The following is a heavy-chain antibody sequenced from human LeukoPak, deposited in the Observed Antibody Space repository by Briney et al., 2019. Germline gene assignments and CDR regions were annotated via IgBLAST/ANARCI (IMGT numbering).Heavy chain of an antibody. Sequence: ASVKVSCKASGYTLTGYYMHWVRQAPGQGLEWMGWINPNSGGTNYAQKFQGRVTMTRDTSISTAYMELSRLRSDDTAVYYCARVPFTYYDFWSGYGYGHWFDPWGQGTLVTVSS. J-gene: IGHJ5*02. V-gene: IGHV1-2*02. CDR3: ARVPFTYYDFWSGYGYGHWFDP. CDR1: GYTLTGYY. CDR2: INPNSGGT. D-gene: IGHD3-3*01.